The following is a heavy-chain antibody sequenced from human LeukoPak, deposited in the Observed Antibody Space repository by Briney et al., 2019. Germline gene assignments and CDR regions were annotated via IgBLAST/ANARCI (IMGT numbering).Heavy chain of an antibody. CDR3: AKDMAYSSSLAEDY. V-gene: IGHV3-30*18. J-gene: IGHJ4*02. CDR2: ISYDGSNK. D-gene: IGHD6-6*01. CDR1: GFTFSSYG. Sequence: GRSLRLSCAASGFTFSSYGMHWVRQAPGKGLEWVAVISYDGSNKYYADSVEGRFTISRDNSKNTLYLQMNSLRAEDTAVYYYAKDMAYSSSLAEDYWGQGTLVTVSS.